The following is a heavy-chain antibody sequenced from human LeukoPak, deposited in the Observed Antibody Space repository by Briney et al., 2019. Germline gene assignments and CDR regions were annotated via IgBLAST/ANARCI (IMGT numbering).Heavy chain of an antibody. CDR2: IVGSGGST. D-gene: IGHD3-10*01. J-gene: IGHJ4*02. CDR3: AKEEAEITMVRGVIDY. V-gene: IGHV3-23*01. CDR1: GFTFSNYA. Sequence: GASLRLSCAASGFTFSNYAMSWVRQAPGKGLEWVSAIVGSGGSTYYADSVKGRFTISRDNSKNTLYLQMNSLRAEDTAVYYCAKEEAEITMVRGVIDYWGQGTLVTVSS.